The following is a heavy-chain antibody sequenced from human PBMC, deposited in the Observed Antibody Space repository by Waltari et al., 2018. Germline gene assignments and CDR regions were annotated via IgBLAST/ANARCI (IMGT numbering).Heavy chain of an antibody. CDR1: GFTFSSYA. V-gene: IGHV3-23*01. Sequence: EVQLLESGGGLVQPGGSLRLSCAASGFTFSSYAMSWVRQAPGKGVEWVSGISGSGGGTYDADSVKGRFTISRDNSKNTLYLQMNSLRAEDTAVYYCAKVHMTTVSYFDYWGQGTLVTVSS. CDR3: AKVHMTTVSYFDY. J-gene: IGHJ4*02. CDR2: ISGSGGGT. D-gene: IGHD4-17*01.